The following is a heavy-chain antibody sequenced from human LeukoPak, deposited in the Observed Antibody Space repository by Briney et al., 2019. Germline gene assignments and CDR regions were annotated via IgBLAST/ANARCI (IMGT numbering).Heavy chain of an antibody. CDR1: GGTFGSYA. CDR3: ARDAVTYYYDSSGYFTYFDY. V-gene: IGHV1-69*05. Sequence: GASVKVSCKASGGTFGSYAISWVRQAPGQGLEWMGRIIPIFGTANYAQKFQGRVTITTDESTSTAYMELSSLRSEDTAVYYCARDAVTYYYDSSGYFTYFDYWGQGTLVTVSS. J-gene: IGHJ4*02. CDR2: IIPIFGTA. D-gene: IGHD3-22*01.